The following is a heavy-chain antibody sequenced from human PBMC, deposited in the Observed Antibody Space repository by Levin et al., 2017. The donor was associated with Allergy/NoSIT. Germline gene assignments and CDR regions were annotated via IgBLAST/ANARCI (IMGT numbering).Heavy chain of an antibody. CDR1: GGSISTYY. Sequence: SCTVSGGSISTYYWSWIRQPPGKGLEWIGYIYYSGRTKYNPSLESRVTMSVDTSKNQFSLNVNSVTAADTAVYYCAREAMGAAGYFQHWGQGMLVTVSS. CDR3: AREAMGAAGYFQH. J-gene: IGHJ1*01. CDR2: IYYSGRT. D-gene: IGHD6-13*01. V-gene: IGHV4-59*01.